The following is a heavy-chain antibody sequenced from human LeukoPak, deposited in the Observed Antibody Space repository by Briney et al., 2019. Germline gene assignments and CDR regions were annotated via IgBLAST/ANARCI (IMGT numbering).Heavy chain of an antibody. D-gene: IGHD6-19*01. CDR2: INGDGSST. V-gene: IGHV3-74*01. Sequence: PGGSLRLFCAASEFSFSSYWMHWVRQGPGKGLVWVSRINGDGSSTSYADSVKGRFTISRDNAKNTLFLQMNSLRADDTAEYYCVREDSSDLFFVYSGPRTLVTVSS. CDR3: VREDSSDLFFVY. J-gene: IGHJ4*02. CDR1: EFSFSSYW.